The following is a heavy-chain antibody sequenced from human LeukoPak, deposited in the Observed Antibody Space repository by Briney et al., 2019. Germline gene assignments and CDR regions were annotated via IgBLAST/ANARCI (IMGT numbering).Heavy chain of an antibody. Sequence: ASVKVFCKVSGYTLTELSMHWVRQAPGKGLEWMGGFDPEDGETIYAQKFQGRVTMTEDTSTDTAYMELSSLRSEDTAVYYCATGGYSSGWVPAHWFDPWGQGTLVTVSS. J-gene: IGHJ5*02. CDR1: GYTLTELS. CDR2: FDPEDGET. CDR3: ATGGYSSGWVPAHWFDP. V-gene: IGHV1-24*01. D-gene: IGHD6-19*01.